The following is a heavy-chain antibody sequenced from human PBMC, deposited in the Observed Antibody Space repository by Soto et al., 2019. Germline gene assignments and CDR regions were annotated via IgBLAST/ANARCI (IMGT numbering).Heavy chain of an antibody. Sequence: GGSLRLSCAASGFTFSSYWMSWVRQAPGKGLEWVANIKQDGSEKYYVDSVKGRFTISRDNAKNSLYLQMNSLRAEDTAVYYCVVGYCSGGSCNTLDYWGQGTLVTVSS. V-gene: IGHV3-7*01. CDR3: VVGYCSGGSCNTLDY. CDR2: IKQDGSEK. J-gene: IGHJ4*02. D-gene: IGHD2-15*01. CDR1: GFTFSSYW.